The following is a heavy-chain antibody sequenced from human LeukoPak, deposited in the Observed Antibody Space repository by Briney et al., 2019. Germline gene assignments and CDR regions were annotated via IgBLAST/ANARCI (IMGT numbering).Heavy chain of an antibody. V-gene: IGHV1-8*01. CDR3: ARIAAAGNRRLNY. CDR2: MNPNSGNT. Sequence: ASVKVSCKASGYTFTSYDINWVRQATGRGLEWMGWMNPNSGNTGYAQKFQGRIIVSRSTSISTAYMELSSLTSEDTAIYYCARIAAAGNRRLNYWGQGTLVTVAS. CDR1: GYTFTSYD. J-gene: IGHJ4*02. D-gene: IGHD6-13*01.